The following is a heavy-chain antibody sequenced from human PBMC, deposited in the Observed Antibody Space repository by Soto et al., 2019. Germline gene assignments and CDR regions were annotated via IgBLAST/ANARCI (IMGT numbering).Heavy chain of an antibody. CDR1: GFTFSSYA. D-gene: IGHD2-8*01. J-gene: IGHJ3*02. CDR2: ISGSGGST. V-gene: IGHV3-23*01. CDR3: AKEFGGSVLMVYVDGAFDI. Sequence: GGSLRLSCAASGFTFSSYAMSWVRQAPGKGLEWVSAISGSGGSTYYADSVKGRFTISRDNSKNTLYLQMNSLRAEDTAVYYCAKEFGGSVLMVYVDGAFDIWGQGTMVTVSS.